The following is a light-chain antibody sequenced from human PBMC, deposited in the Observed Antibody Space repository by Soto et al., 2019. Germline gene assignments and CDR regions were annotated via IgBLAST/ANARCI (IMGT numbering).Light chain of an antibody. J-gene: IGKJ1*01. V-gene: IGKV1-27*01. CDR3: QKYNSAPRT. CDR2: GAS. Sequence: EILMTQSPATLSVSPGERATLSCRASQSVANYLAWYQQKPGKVPKLLIYGASTLQSGVPSRFRGSGSGTDFTLSISSLQPEDVATYYCQKYNSAPRTFGQGTKVDIK. CDR1: QSVANY.